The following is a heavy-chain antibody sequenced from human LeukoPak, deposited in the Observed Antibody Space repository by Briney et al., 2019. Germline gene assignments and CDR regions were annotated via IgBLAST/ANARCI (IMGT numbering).Heavy chain of an antibody. CDR2: IYYSGGT. CDR3: ARVGYSSGWYDGGFDY. J-gene: IGHJ4*02. D-gene: IGHD6-19*01. Sequence: SETLSLTCTVSGGSISSYYWSWIRQPPGKGLEWIGYIYYSGGTNYNPSLKSRVTISIDTSKNQFSLKLTSVTAADTAVYYCARVGYSSGWYDGGFDYWGQGTLVTVSS. V-gene: IGHV4-59*01. CDR1: GGSISSYY.